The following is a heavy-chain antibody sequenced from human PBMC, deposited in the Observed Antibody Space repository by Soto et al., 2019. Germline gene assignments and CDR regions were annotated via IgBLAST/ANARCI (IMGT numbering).Heavy chain of an antibody. CDR2: FYYSGST. Sequence: QLQLQESGPGRVKTSETLSLTCTVSGDSISRSANYWGWIRQFPGKGLEWIGSFYYSGSTYFNPSLKSRVTISADTSRNQLYLRLSSVTATDTATYYCAKHPFNPLVTPYWYFDIWGRGTLVTVSS. V-gene: IGHV4-39*01. J-gene: IGHJ2*01. CDR1: GDSISRSANY. D-gene: IGHD4-4*01. CDR3: AKHPFNPLVTPYWYFDI.